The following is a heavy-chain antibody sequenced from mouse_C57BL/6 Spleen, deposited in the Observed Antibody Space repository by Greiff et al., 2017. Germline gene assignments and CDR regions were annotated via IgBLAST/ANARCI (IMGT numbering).Heavy chain of an antibody. V-gene: IGHV1-81*01. CDR2: IYPRSGNT. J-gene: IGHJ2*01. Sequence: VQLQESGAELARPGASVKLSCKASGYTFTSYGISWVKQRTGQGLEWIGEIYPRSGNTYYNEKFKGEATLTADKSSSTAYMELSSLTSEDSAVYFGARREGGYYGYFDYWGQGTTLTVSS. D-gene: IGHD2-3*01. CDR1: GYTFTSYG. CDR3: ARREGGYYGYFDY.